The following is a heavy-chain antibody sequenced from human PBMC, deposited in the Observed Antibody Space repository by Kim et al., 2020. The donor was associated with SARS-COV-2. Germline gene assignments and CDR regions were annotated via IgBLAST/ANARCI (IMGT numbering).Heavy chain of an antibody. CDR3: AKDRSSSWYQQYYYDY. CDR1: GFTFDDYA. D-gene: IGHD6-13*01. Sequence: GGSLRLSCAASGFTFDDYAMHWVRQAPGKGLEWVSGISWNSGSIGYADSVKGRFTISRDNAKNSLYLQMNSLRAEDTALYYCAKDRSSSWYQQYYYDYWG. J-gene: IGHJ4*01. CDR2: ISWNSGSI. V-gene: IGHV3-9*01.